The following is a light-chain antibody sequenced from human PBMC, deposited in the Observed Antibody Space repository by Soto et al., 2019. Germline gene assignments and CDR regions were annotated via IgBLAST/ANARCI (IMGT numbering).Light chain of an antibody. CDR2: KAS. CDR3: QQYNSYSPET. CDR1: QSISSW. Sequence: DIQMTQSPPTLSASVGDRVTITCRASQSISSWLAWYQQKPGKAPKLLIYKASSLESGVPSRFSGSGSGTEFTLTISSLQPDDFATYYCQQYNSYSPETFGQGTKV. V-gene: IGKV1-5*03. J-gene: IGKJ1*01.